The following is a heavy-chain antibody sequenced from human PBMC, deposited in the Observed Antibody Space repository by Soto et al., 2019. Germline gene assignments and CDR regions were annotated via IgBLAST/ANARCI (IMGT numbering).Heavy chain of an antibody. D-gene: IGHD5-12*01. Sequence: ASVNVSCKQSGGTFSSYSISWVRQAPGQGLEWMGWNNPNSGGTNYAQKFQGRVNMTRDTSIRTVYMEVTRLRSDDTAVYYCARRDGNNYWVFDYWGQGTLVTVSS. CDR3: ARRDGNNYWVFDY. CDR1: GGTFSSYS. V-gene: IGHV1-2*02. J-gene: IGHJ4*02. CDR2: NNPNSGGT.